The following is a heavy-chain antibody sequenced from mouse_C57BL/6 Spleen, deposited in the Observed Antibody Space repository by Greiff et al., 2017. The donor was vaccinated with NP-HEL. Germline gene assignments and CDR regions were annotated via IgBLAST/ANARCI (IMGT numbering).Heavy chain of an antibody. D-gene: IGHD2-5*01. CDR2: INPNNGGT. CDR1: GYTFTDYN. Sequence: EVQLQQSGPELVKPGASVKIPCKASGYTFTDYNMDWVKQSHGKSLEWIGDINPNNGGTIYNQKFKGKATLTVDKSSSTAYMELRSLTSEDTAVYYCARGIYSNYERYFDYWGQGTTLTVSS. J-gene: IGHJ2*01. V-gene: IGHV1-18*01. CDR3: ARGIYSNYERYFDY.